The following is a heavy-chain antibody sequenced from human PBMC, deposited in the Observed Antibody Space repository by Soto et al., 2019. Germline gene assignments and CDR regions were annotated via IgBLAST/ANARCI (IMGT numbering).Heavy chain of an antibody. CDR2: IYWDDDK. J-gene: IGHJ5*02. V-gene: IGHV2-5*02. D-gene: IGHD2-2*01. Sequence: QITLKESGPTLVKPTQTLTLTCTFSGFSLSTSGVGVGWIRQPPGKALEWLALIYWDDDKRYSPSLKSRLTITKDTPKNQVVLTMTNMDPVDTATYYCALSIVVVPAAMRGNWFDPWGQGTLVTVSS. CDR1: GFSLSTSGVG. CDR3: ALSIVVVPAAMRGNWFDP.